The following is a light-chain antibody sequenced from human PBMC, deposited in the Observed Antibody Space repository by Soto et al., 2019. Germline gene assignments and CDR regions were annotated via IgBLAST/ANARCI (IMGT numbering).Light chain of an antibody. CDR2: GGY. J-gene: IGKJ5*01. V-gene: IGKV1-9*01. CDR1: QDVSDF. CDR3: QYLKGVTTST. Sequence: DIHLTQSPSILSASVGDRVALTCRASQDVSDFLAWYQHAPGKAPNLLIYGGYTLQSGVPSRFSGGGSGTEFSLTITGLQPEDSATYYCQYLKGVTTSTFGQGTRLEIK.